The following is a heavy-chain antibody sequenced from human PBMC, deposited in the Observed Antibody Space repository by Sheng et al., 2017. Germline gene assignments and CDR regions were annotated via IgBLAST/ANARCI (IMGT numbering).Heavy chain of an antibody. V-gene: IGHV1-69*01. Sequence: QVQLVQSGAEVKKPWVLGEGLLQGFWRHLQQLCYQLGATGPLDKGLSGWEGIIPIFGTANYAQKFQGRVTITADESTSTAYMELSSLRSEDTAVYYCARDRMGEDIVVDRGWFDPWGQGTLVTVSS. CDR3: ARDRMGEDIVVDRGWFDP. J-gene: IGHJ5*02. D-gene: IGHD2-2*01. CDR2: IIPIFGTA. CDR1: RHLQQLC.